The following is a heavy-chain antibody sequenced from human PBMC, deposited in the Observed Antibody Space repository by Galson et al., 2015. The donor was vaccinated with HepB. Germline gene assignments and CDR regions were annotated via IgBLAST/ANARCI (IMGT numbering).Heavy chain of an antibody. J-gene: IGHJ4*02. V-gene: IGHV3-21*06. CDR1: GFTFSTYD. CDR3: ARGLRLRDSNVVVPPAPDY. CDR2: ISRGGDDK. D-gene: IGHD2-2*01. Sequence: SLRLSCAASGFTFSTYDMNWVRQAPGKGLEWVSFISRGGDDKYYTDSLRGRFTISRDDAKNSLYLQTNSLTVEDTAVYYCARGLRLRDSNVVVPPAPDYWGQGTLVTVSS.